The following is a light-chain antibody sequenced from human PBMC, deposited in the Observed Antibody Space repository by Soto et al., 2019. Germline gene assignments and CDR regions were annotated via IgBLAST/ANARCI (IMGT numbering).Light chain of an antibody. Sequence: QSALTQPASVSGSPGQSIAISCTGTSSDVGAYDFVSWYQQHPDKAPKLLIYDVSNRPSGVSDRFSGSKSVNTATLTISGLQAEDEADYYCISHTTSNTRVFGTGTKVTVL. CDR2: DVS. J-gene: IGLJ1*01. V-gene: IGLV2-14*03. CDR3: ISHTTSNTRV. CDR1: SSDVGAYDF.